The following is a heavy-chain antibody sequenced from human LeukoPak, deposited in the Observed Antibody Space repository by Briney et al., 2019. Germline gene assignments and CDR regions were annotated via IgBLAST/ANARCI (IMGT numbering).Heavy chain of an antibody. J-gene: IGHJ5*02. CDR1: GYTFTGYY. D-gene: IGHD2-2*01. Sequence: ASVKVSCKASGYTFTGYYMHWVRQAPGQGLEWMGWINPNSGGTNYAQKFQGRVTMTRDTSISTAYMELSRLRSDDTAVYYCARVVVVPAATQFDPWGQGTLVTVSS. V-gene: IGHV1-2*02. CDR3: ARVVVVPAATQFDP. CDR2: INPNSGGT.